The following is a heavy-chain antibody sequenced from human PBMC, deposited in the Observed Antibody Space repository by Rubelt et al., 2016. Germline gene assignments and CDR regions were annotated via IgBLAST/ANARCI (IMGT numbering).Heavy chain of an antibody. J-gene: IGHJ2*01. CDR2: ISSDGSTT. Sequence: EVQLVESGGGLVQPGGSLRLSCAASGFTFTSHWMHWVRQVPGKGPVWVSRISSDGSTTLYADSVKGRFTISRENAKNTLYLQMNSLSADDTAVFYCARRSAAGGFFDLWGRGTLVTVSS. CDR1: GFTFTSHW. V-gene: IGHV3-74*01. CDR3: ARRSAAGGFFDL. D-gene: IGHD6-13*01.